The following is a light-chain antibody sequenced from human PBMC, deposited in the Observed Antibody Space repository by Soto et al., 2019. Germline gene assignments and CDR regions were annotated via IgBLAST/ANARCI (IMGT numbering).Light chain of an antibody. J-gene: IGKJ5*01. CDR1: QSVSNN. Sequence: EMVLTQSPGTLSLSPGERVTLSCRASQSVSNNYLAWYQQKPGQAPRLLIYGASNRATGIPDGFSGSGSGTECTLTIDTLQSEDVAVYYCQQYHNWLPIAFGQGTRLEIK. CDR2: GAS. CDR3: QQYHNWLPIA. V-gene: IGKV3D-15*01.